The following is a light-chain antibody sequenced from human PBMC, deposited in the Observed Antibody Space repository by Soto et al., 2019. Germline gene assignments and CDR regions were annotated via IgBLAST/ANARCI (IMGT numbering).Light chain of an antibody. CDR1: QSISNF. CDR3: QQLSRYPLT. J-gene: IGKJ4*01. V-gene: IGKV1-9*01. CDR2: SAS. Sequence: DIQMTQSPSSLSASVGDRVTITCRASQSISNFLNWYQQKPGKAPKLLIYSASTLQSGVPSRFSGSGSETEFSLTIRALQPEDFATYYCQQLSRYPLTFGGGTKWIS.